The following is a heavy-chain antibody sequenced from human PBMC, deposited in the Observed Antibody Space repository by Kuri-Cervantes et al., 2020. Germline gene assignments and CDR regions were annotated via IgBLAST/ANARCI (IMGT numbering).Heavy chain of an antibody. CDR2: ISGSGGST. J-gene: IGHJ4*02. CDR3: AKDLIGSGWYYFDY. V-gene: IGHV3-23*01. Sequence: GESLKISCAASGFTFSDYYMSWIRQAPRKGLEWVSAISGSGGSTYYADSVKGRFTISRDNSKNTLYLQMNSLRAEDTAVYYCAKDLIGSGWYYFDYWGQGTLVTVSS. CDR1: GFTFSDYY. D-gene: IGHD6-19*01.